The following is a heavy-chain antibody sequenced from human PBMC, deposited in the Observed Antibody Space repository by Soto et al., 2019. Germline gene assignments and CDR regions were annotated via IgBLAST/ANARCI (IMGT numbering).Heavy chain of an antibody. Sequence: PGGSLSLSCAASGFTFSSYAMSWVRQAPGKGLEWVSAISGSGGSTYYADSVKGRFTISRDNSKNTLYLQMNSLRAEDTAVYYCAKSSDSSGYYIHFDYWGQGTLVTVSS. CDR3: AKSSDSSGYYIHFDY. CDR1: GFTFSSYA. J-gene: IGHJ4*02. V-gene: IGHV3-23*01. CDR2: ISGSGGST. D-gene: IGHD3-22*01.